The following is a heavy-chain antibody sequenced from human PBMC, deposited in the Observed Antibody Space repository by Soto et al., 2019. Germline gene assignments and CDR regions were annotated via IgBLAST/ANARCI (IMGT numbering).Heavy chain of an antibody. V-gene: IGHV3-21*01. CDR1: GVTFSTYG. CDR2: IDSSGSYI. CDR3: ATDGAAGSVVGV. Sequence: HLVESGGGLVKPGGSLRLSCAASGVTFSTYGMNWVRQAPGQGLEWVSSIDSSGSYIYYADSLKGRLTISRDNARNSLYLHLSRLRTDDTAVYYCATDGAAGSVVGVWGQGTTVTVSS. J-gene: IGHJ6*02. D-gene: IGHD6-13*01.